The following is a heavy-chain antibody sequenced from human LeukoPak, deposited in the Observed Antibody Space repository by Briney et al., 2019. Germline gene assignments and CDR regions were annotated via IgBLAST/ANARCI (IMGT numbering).Heavy chain of an antibody. J-gene: IGHJ4*02. Sequence: SETLSLTCSVSGASISSGSNYWGWIRQPPGKTLEWIGSIYSSGSTYYNSSLQSRVIIIIDTPKNHFSLTLSSVTAADTAVYFCARGSYSYGNAFDYWGQGTLVTVSS. CDR2: IYSSGST. V-gene: IGHV4-39*07. D-gene: IGHD5-18*01. CDR3: ARGSYSYGNAFDY. CDR1: GASISSGSNY.